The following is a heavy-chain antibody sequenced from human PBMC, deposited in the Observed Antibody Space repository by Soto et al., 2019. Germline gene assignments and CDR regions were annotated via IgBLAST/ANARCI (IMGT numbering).Heavy chain of an antibody. D-gene: IGHD2-21*02. CDR1: GGTFSSYA. V-gene: IGHV1-69*06. Sequence: QVQLVQSGAEVKKPGSSVKVSCKASGGTFSSYAISWVRQAPGQGLEWMGGIIPIFGTANYAQKFQGRVTITADKSTSTAYMELSSLRSEDTAVYYCARIIPLAYCGGDCYGAFDPWGQETLVTVSS. CDR3: ARIIPLAYCGGDCYGAFDP. J-gene: IGHJ5*02. CDR2: IIPIFGTA.